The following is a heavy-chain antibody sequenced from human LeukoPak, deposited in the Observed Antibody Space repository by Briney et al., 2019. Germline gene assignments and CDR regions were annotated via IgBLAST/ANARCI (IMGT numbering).Heavy chain of an antibody. CDR3: AKDHYWSIDY. V-gene: IGHV3-74*01. CDR1: GFDFSSNW. J-gene: IGHJ4*02. D-gene: IGHD3-3*01. CDR2: IKGDGIST. Sequence: GGSLRLSCAASGFDFSSNWMHWVRHAPGQGLVWVSRIKGDGISTNYADSVKGRFTISRDIAKNTLYLQMNSLRAEDTGVYYCAKDHYWSIDYWGRGTLVTVSS.